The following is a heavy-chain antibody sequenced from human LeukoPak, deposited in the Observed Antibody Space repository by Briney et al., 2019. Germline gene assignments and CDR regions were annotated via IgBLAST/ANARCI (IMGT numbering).Heavy chain of an antibody. V-gene: IGHV3-23*01. CDR2: ISGSGGGT. CDR1: GFTFSNYA. J-gene: IGHJ4*02. D-gene: IGHD3-22*01. Sequence: GGSLRLSCAASGFTFSNYAMSWVRQAPGKGLEWVSTISGSGGGTYYADSVKGRFTISRDNSKNTLYLQMNSLRAEDTAVYYCAKDPHPDAYYDSSGGYFDYWGQGTLVTVSS. CDR3: AKDPHPDAYYDSSGGYFDY.